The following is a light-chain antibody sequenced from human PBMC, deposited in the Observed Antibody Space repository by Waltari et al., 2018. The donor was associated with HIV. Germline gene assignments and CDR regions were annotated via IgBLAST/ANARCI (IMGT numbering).Light chain of an antibody. Sequence: QSALTQPASVSGSPGQSITFSCTVTSSDVDGYDYVSWYQQHPGNAPKLMIYEVGHRPSGVSYRFSGSKSGNTASLTISGLQAEDEADYYCASYTSSNTLYVFGTGTKVTVL. CDR1: SSDVDGYDY. V-gene: IGLV2-14*01. CDR2: EVG. J-gene: IGLJ1*01. CDR3: ASYTSSNTLYV.